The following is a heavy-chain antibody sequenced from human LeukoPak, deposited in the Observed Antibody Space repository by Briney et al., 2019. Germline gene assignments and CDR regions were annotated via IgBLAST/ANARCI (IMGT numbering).Heavy chain of an antibody. V-gene: IGHV4-34*01. J-gene: IGHJ5*02. CDR3: ARDAVAGTWRWFDP. D-gene: IGHD6-19*01. Sequence: SETLSLTCTVSGGSISSYYWSWIRQPPGKGLEWIGEINHSGSTNYNPSLKSRVTISVDRSKNQFSLKLSSVTAADTAVYYCARDAVAGTWRWFDPWGQGTLVTVSS. CDR1: GGSISSYY. CDR2: INHSGST.